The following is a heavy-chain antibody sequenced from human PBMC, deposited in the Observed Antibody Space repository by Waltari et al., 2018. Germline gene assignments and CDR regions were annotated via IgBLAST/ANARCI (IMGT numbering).Heavy chain of an antibody. Sequence: QLQLQESGPGLVKPSETLSLTCTVSGGSISSSSYYWGWIRQPPGKGLEWIGIIYYSGSTYYNPSLKSRVTISVDTSKNQFSLKLSSVTAADTAVYYCARDRVPLSSFDIWGQGTMVTVSS. V-gene: IGHV4-39*02. CDR3: ARDRVPLSSFDI. J-gene: IGHJ3*02. CDR1: GGSISSSSYY. CDR2: IYYSGST. D-gene: IGHD3-10*01.